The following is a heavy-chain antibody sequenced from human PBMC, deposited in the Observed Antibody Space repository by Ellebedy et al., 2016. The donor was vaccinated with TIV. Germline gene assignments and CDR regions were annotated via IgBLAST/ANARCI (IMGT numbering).Heavy chain of an antibody. V-gene: IGHV3-30*01. Sequence: PGGSLRLSCAASGFTFSSYAMHWVRQAPGKGLEWVAVISFDGSNKYYADSVRGRFTISRDNAKNTLFVQMNSLRAEDTAVYYCARDPRGGSGYDLYGMDVWGQGTTVTVSS. CDR2: ISFDGSNK. CDR1: GFTFSSYA. D-gene: IGHD5-12*01. CDR3: ARDPRGGSGYDLYGMDV. J-gene: IGHJ6*02.